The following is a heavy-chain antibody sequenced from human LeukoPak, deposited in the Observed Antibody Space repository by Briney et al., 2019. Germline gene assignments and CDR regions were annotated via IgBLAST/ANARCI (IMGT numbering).Heavy chain of an antibody. CDR1: GYTFTGYY. Sequence: ASVKVSCKASGYTFTGYYMHWVRQAPGQGLEWMGRINPNSGGTNYAQKFQGRVTMTRDTSISTAYMELSRLRSDDTAVYYCAREDYDFWSGYYAINPFDYWGQGTLVTVSS. J-gene: IGHJ4*02. CDR3: AREDYDFWSGYYAINPFDY. V-gene: IGHV1-2*06. D-gene: IGHD3-3*01. CDR2: INPNSGGT.